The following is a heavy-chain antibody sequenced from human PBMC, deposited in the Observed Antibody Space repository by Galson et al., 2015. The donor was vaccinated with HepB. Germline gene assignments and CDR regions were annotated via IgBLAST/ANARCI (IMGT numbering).Heavy chain of an antibody. CDR1: GFTFNDYG. J-gene: IGHJ4*02. V-gene: IGHV3-33*01. D-gene: IGHD4-17*01. Sequence: SLRLSCAASGFTFNDYGMHWVRQAPGKGLEWIALIWYDGSKQYYTDSVKGRFTISRDNSKNTLYLQIDDLRAEDTAVYYCARDRCRGEHAVFDIWGQGTLAIVSS. CDR3: ARDRCRGEHAVFDI. CDR2: IWYDGSKQ.